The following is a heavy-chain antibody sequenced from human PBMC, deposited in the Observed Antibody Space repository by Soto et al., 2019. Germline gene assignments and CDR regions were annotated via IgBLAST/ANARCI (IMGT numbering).Heavy chain of an antibody. D-gene: IGHD3-3*01. J-gene: IGHJ6*03. CDR2: ISGSGGST. V-gene: IGHV3-23*01. CDR3: AKGAGYSRSGYPPYYYYYMDV. Sequence: PGGSLRLSCAASGFTFSSYAMSWVRQAPGKGLEWVSAISGSGGSTYYADSVKGRFTISRDNSKNTLYLQMNSLRAEDTAVYYCAKGAGYSRSGYPPYYYYYMDVWGKGTTVTVSS. CDR1: GFTFSSYA.